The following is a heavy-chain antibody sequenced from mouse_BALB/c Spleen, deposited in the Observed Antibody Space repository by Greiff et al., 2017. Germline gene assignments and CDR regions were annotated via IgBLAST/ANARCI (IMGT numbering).Heavy chain of an antibody. CDR1: GYTFTSYY. CDR3: TTMITSWFAY. V-gene: IGHV1S16*01. CDR2: INPSNGGT. Sequence: VQLQQSGAELVKPGASVKLSCKASGYTFTSYYMYWVKQRPGQGLEWIGEINPSNGGTNFNEKFKSKATLTVDKSSSTAYMQLSSLTSEDSAVYYCTTMITSWFAYWGQGTLVTVSA. J-gene: IGHJ3*01. D-gene: IGHD2-4*01.